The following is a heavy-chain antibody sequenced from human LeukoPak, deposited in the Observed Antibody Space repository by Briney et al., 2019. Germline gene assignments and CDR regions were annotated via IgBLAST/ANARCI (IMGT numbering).Heavy chain of an antibody. CDR2: IIPILGIA. J-gene: IGHJ5*02. CDR3: ARTPTTVTTGPSNWFDP. V-gene: IGHV1-69*04. CDR1: GGTFSSYA. Sequence: ASVKVSCKASGGTFSSYAISWVRQAPGQGLEWMGRIIPILGIANYAQKFQGRVTITADKSTSTAYMELSSLRFEDTAVYYCARTPTTVTTGPSNWFDPWGQGTLVTVSS. D-gene: IGHD4-17*01.